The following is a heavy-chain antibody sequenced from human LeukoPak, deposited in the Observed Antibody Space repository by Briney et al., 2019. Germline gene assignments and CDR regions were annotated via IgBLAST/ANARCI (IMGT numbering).Heavy chain of an antibody. J-gene: IGHJ4*02. Sequence: GASVTVSFKASGYTFTSYYMHWVRQAPGQGREWMGIINPSGGSTSYVQKFQGRVTMTRDTSTSTVYLELSSLRSEDTAVFYCAVPLATAYLDYWGQGTLVTVSS. CDR2: INPSGGST. V-gene: IGHV1-46*01. CDR3: AVPLATAYLDY. CDR1: GYTFTSYY. D-gene: IGHD6-13*01.